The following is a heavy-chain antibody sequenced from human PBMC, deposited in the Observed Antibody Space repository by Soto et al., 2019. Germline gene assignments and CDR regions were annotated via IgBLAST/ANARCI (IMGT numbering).Heavy chain of an antibody. J-gene: IGHJ4*02. Sequence: QVQLVQSGAEVKKPGSSVKVSCKASGGTFSSYAISWVRQAPGQGLEWMGGLIPIFGTANYAQKFQGRVMITADESTSTAYMELSSLRSEDTAVYYCARERSYYYDSSGYYYFDYWGQGTLVTVSS. D-gene: IGHD3-22*01. V-gene: IGHV1-69*01. CDR2: LIPIFGTA. CDR3: ARERSYYYDSSGYYYFDY. CDR1: GGTFSSYA.